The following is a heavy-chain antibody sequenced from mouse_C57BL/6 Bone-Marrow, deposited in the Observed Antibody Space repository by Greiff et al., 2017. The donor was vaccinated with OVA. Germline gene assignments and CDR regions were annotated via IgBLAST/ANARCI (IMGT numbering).Heavy chain of an antibody. CDR3: AREEKYSNYYAMDY. V-gene: IGHV1-63*01. D-gene: IGHD2-5*01. CDR2: IYPGGGYT. J-gene: IGHJ4*01. CDR1: GYTFTNYW. Sequence: VQLQQSGAELVRPGTSVKMSCKASGYTFTNYWIGWAKQRPGHGLEWIGDIYPGGGYTNYNEKFKGKATLTADKSSSTAYMQFSSLTSEDSAIYYCAREEKYSNYYAMDYWGQGTSVTVSS.